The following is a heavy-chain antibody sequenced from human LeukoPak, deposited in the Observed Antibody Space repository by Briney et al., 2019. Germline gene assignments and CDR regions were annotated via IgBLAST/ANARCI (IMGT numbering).Heavy chain of an antibody. Sequence: PGGSLRLSCVASGFTFSGSGMNWVRQAPGKGLEWVAFIRNDGSDPHYADSAMGRFTISRDTSKNTLFLQMSSLRAEDTAVYYCAKDPPRYYYDSSGMDWGQGTLVTVSS. D-gene: IGHD3-22*01. CDR3: AKDPPRYYYDSSGMD. V-gene: IGHV3-30*02. CDR1: GFTFSGSG. CDR2: IRNDGSDP. J-gene: IGHJ4*02.